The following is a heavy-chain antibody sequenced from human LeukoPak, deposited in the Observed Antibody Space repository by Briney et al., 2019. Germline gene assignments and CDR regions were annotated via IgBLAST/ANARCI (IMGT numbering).Heavy chain of an antibody. CDR3: ARVAYYDTTVIDY. Sequence: GASVKVSCKASGYTFTDYYIHWVRQAPGQGLEWMGWINANSAGTNYAQKFQDRVSMTRDTSISTAYMELSRLRSDDTAVYYCARVAYYDTTVIDYWGQGTLVTVSS. D-gene: IGHD3-22*01. V-gene: IGHV1-2*02. CDR1: GYTFTDYY. J-gene: IGHJ4*02. CDR2: INANSAGT.